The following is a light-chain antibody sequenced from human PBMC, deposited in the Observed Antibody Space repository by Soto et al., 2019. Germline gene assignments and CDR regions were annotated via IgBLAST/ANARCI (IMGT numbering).Light chain of an antibody. CDR2: DAS. Sequence: EVVLTQSPGTLSLSPGERATLSCRASQSVTSSYVAWFQQKPGQAPRVLMYDASSRATGIPDRFSGSGSGTDFTLTISRLEPEDFAVYYCQQYGSTPWTFGQGTKVEI. CDR1: QSVTSSY. CDR3: QQYGSTPWT. J-gene: IGKJ1*01. V-gene: IGKV3-20*01.